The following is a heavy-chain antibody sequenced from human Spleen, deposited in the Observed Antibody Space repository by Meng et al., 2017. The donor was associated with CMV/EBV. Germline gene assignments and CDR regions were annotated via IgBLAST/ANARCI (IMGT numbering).Heavy chain of an antibody. D-gene: IGHD3-22*01. CDR2: ISSSGGTI. J-gene: IGHJ4*02. Sequence: GGSLRLSCAASGFTFSDYYMTWIRQAPGKGLEWVSYISSSGGTIYYADSVKGRFTISRDNAKNSLYLQMSSLRAEDTAVYYCTKDGDDSSAFYRLPRRDYWGQGTLVTVSS. V-gene: IGHV3-11*01. CDR3: TKDGDDSSAFYRLPRRDY. CDR1: GFTFSDYY.